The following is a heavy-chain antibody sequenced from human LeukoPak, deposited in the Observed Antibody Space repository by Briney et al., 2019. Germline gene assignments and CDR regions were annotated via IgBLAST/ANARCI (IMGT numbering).Heavy chain of an antibody. Sequence: ASVKVSCKASGYTFTSYDINWVRQATGQGLEWMGWMNPNSGNTGYAQKFQGRVTMTRNTSISTAYMELSSLRSDDTAVYYCARDLSGVAGYTYGRGIDYWGQGTLVTVSS. CDR1: GYTFTSYD. CDR3: ARDLSGVAGYTYGRGIDY. CDR2: MNPNSGNT. J-gene: IGHJ4*02. D-gene: IGHD5-18*01. V-gene: IGHV1-8*01.